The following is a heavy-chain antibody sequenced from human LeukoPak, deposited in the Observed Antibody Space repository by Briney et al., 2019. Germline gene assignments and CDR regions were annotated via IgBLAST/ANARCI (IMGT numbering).Heavy chain of an antibody. Sequence: SETLSLTCTVSGYSMSSGYYWGWIRQPPERGLEWIGSMYHTGSTYYNPSLKSRVTISVDTSKNQFSLKLSSVTAADTAVYYCARTRYYYNSRSYGAPYYFDYWGQGTLVTVSS. V-gene: IGHV4-38-2*02. CDR2: MYHTGST. J-gene: IGHJ4*02. D-gene: IGHD3-10*01. CDR1: GYSMSSGYY. CDR3: ARTRYYYNSRSYGAPYYFDY.